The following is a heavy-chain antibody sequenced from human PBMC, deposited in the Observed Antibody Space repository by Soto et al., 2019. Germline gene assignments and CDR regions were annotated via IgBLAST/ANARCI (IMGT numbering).Heavy chain of an antibody. D-gene: IGHD6-19*01. J-gene: IGHJ3*02. CDR2: INSDGSST. Sequence: EVQLVEAGGGLVQPGGSLRLSCAASGFTFSNYWMHWVRQTPGKGPVWVSRINSDGSSTTYADSVKGRFTISRDNANNTLYVEMNSLRAEDTAVYYCARFLYRCGAGAFDIWGQGTMVTVSS. CDR3: ARFLYRCGAGAFDI. CDR1: GFTFSNYW. V-gene: IGHV3-74*01.